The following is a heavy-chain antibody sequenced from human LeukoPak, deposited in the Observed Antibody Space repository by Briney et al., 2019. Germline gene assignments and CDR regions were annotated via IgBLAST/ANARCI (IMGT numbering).Heavy chain of an antibody. CDR3: AKDLRWDHPGFDP. J-gene: IGHJ5*02. CDR2: INPGGDST. V-gene: IGHV1-46*01. D-gene: IGHD4-23*01. CDR1: GYTFTSYY. Sequence: ASVKVSCKASGYTFTSYYIHWVRQAPGQGLEWMGIINPGGDSTSYAQKFQDRVTMTGDTSTSTVYMELSSLRSEDTAVYYCAKDLRWDHPGFDPWGQGTLVTVSS.